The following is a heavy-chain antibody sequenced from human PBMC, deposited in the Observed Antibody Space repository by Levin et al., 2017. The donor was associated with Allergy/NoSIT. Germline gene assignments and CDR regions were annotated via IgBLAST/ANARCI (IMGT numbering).Heavy chain of an antibody. Sequence: PSETLSLTCTVSGGSISSSSYYWGWIRQPPGKGLEWIGNIYNSGSTYYNPSLKSRVTISVDTSKNQFSLKLSSVTAADAAVYYCARDQGYCTSSSCHGMAFDSWGQGTVVTVSS. CDR1: GGSISSSSYY. J-gene: IGHJ3*02. D-gene: IGHD2-2*01. CDR3: ARDQGYCTSSSCHGMAFDS. CDR2: IYNSGST. V-gene: IGHV4-39*02.